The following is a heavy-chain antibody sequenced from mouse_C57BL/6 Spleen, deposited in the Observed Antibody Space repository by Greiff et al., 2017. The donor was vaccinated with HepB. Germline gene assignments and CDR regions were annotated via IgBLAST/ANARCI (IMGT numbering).Heavy chain of an antibody. J-gene: IGHJ1*03. D-gene: IGHD1-1*01. CDR3: ARETFITTGVDWYFDV. CDR2: IDPEDGET. Sequence: VQLQQSGAELVKPGASVKLSCTASGFNIKDYYMHWVKQRTERGLEWIGRIDPEDGETKYAPKFQGKATITADTSSNTAYRQLSSLTSEDTAVYYCARETFITTGVDWYFDVWGTGTTVTVSS. CDR1: GFNIKDYY. V-gene: IGHV14-2*01.